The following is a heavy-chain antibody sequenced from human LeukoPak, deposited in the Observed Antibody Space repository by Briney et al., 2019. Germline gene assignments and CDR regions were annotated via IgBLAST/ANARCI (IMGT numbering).Heavy chain of an antibody. CDR3: VKADYHYHNRMDV. Sequence: PGGSLRLSCADSGFTFDDYVIHWVRQAPGKGLEWFSLISGDGVNTYYADSVKGRVTISRDNSQSSLFLQMNSLRPEDAALYYCVKADYHYHNRMDVWGQGTTVTVSS. CDR2: ISGDGVNT. D-gene: IGHD3-16*01. V-gene: IGHV3-43*02. CDR1: GFTFDDYV. J-gene: IGHJ6*02.